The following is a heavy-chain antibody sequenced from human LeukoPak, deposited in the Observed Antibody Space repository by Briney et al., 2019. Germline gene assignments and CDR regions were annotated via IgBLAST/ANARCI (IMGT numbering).Heavy chain of an antibody. Sequence: PGGSLRLSCAASGFTFSSYSMNWVRQAPGKGLEWVSSISSSSSYIYYADSVKGRFTISRDNAKNSLHLQMNSLRAEDTAVYYCARFPYYYDSSGYQNFDYWGQGTLVTVSS. CDR2: ISSSSSYI. D-gene: IGHD3-22*01. CDR1: GFTFSSYS. J-gene: IGHJ4*02. V-gene: IGHV3-21*01. CDR3: ARFPYYYDSSGYQNFDY.